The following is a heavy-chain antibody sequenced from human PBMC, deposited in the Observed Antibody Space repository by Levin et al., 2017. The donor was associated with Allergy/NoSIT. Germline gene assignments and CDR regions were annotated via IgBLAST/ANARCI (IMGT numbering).Heavy chain of an antibody. CDR1: GGTFSSYA. D-gene: IGHD6-19*01. CDR2: IIPIFGTA. Sequence: SVKVSCKASGGTFSSYAISWVRQAPGQGLEWMGGIIPIFGTANYAQKFQGRVTITADESTSTAYMELSSLRSEDTAVYWAGAGTVEDYYYYGMDVWGQGTTVTVSS. J-gene: IGHJ6*02. CDR3: GAGTVEDYYYYGMDV. V-gene: IGHV1-69*13.